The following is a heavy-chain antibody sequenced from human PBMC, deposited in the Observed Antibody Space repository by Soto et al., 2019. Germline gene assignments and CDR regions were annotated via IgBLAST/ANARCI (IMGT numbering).Heavy chain of an antibody. Sequence: SETLSLTCTVSGGSIISGGYYWSWIRQHPGKGLEWIGYIYYSGSTYYNPSLKSRVTISVDTSKNQFSLKLSSVTAADTAVYYCARDSNLLTGYANWFDPWGQGTLVTVSS. CDR2: IYYSGST. V-gene: IGHV4-31*03. CDR1: GGSIISGGYY. J-gene: IGHJ5*02. D-gene: IGHD3-9*01. CDR3: ARDSNLLTGYANWFDP.